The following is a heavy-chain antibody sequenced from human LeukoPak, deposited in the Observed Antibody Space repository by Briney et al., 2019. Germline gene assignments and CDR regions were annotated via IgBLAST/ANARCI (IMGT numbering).Heavy chain of an antibody. V-gene: IGHV4-59*01. J-gene: IGHJ4*02. D-gene: IGHD2-8*01. CDR1: GGSISRNY. Sequence: PSETLSLTCTVSGGSISRNYWNWIRQPPGKGLEWIGNIYYSETTNYNPSLKSRVSISVDTSKNLLSLKLSSVTAADTAVYYCARYYCPTGVCYHFGYWGQGTLVTVSS. CDR2: IYYSETT. CDR3: ARYYCPTGVCYHFGY.